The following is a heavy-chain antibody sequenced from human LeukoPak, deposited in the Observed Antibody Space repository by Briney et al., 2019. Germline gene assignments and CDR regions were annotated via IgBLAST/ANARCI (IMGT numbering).Heavy chain of an antibody. Sequence: SVKVSCKASGGTFISYAISWVRQAPGQGLEWMGGIIPIFGTANYAQKFQGRVTITTDESTSTAYMELSSLRAEDTAVYYCAKDLELRFLEWLPNFDYWGQGTLVTVSS. D-gene: IGHD3-3*01. CDR2: IIPIFGTA. CDR3: AKDLELRFLEWLPNFDY. J-gene: IGHJ4*02. CDR1: GGTFISYA. V-gene: IGHV1-69*05.